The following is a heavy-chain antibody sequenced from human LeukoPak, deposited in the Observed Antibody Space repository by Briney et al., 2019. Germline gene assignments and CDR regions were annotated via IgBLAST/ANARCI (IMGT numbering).Heavy chain of an antibody. Sequence: ASVKVSCKASGYTFTSYYMHWLRQAPGQGPEWMGKLNPSGGSASHAQKFQGRLTMTRDTSTSTVYMELRSLRSEDTAVYYCARGGYPTSFDYWGQGTLVTVSS. D-gene: IGHD2-2*01. V-gene: IGHV1-46*01. CDR2: LNPSGGSA. CDR1: GYTFTSYY. CDR3: ARGGYPTSFDY. J-gene: IGHJ4*02.